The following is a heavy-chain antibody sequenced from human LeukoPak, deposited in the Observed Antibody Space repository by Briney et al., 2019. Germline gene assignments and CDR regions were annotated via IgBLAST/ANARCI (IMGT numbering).Heavy chain of an antibody. J-gene: IGHJ4*02. CDR1: GYTFTGHY. CDR2: INPNSGDT. Sequence: ASVKVSCKASGYTFTGHYMYWVRQAPGQGLEWMGWINPNSGDTNYAQKFQGRVTMTRDTSISTAYMDLNRLTSDDTAAYYCATRNFYQSRAYYYYYFDFWGQGTLVTVPS. D-gene: IGHD3-22*01. CDR3: ATRNFYQSRAYYYYYFDF. V-gene: IGHV1-2*02.